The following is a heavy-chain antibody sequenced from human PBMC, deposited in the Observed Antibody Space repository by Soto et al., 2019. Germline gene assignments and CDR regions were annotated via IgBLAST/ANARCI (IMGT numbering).Heavy chain of an antibody. CDR2: ITDSSDTV. CDR3: ARDLRHRYSLDY. V-gene: IGHV3-48*02. CDR1: GFIFSDYY. Sequence: GGSLRLSCAASGFIFSDYYMNWVRQAPGKGLEWVSYITDSSDTVHYADSVRGRFTISRDNAESSLYLQMNSLRDEDTAVYFCARDLRHRYSLDYWGPGTLVTVSS. J-gene: IGHJ4*02.